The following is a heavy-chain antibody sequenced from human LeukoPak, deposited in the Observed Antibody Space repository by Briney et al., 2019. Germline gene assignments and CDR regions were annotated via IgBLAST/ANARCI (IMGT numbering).Heavy chain of an antibody. CDR3: AREPTHGIVVAPSYWYFDL. D-gene: IGHD1-26*01. CDR1: GGSISSYY. Sequence: SETLSLTCTVSGGSISSYYWSWIRQPAGKGLGWIGRIYTSGSTNYNPSLKSRVTMSVDTSKNQFSLKLSSVTAADTAVYYCAREPTHGIVVAPSYWYFDLWGRGTLVTVSS. CDR2: IYTSGST. J-gene: IGHJ2*01. V-gene: IGHV4-4*07.